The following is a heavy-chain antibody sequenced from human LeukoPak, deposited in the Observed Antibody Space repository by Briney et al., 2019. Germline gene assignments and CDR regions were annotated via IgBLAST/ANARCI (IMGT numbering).Heavy chain of an antibody. CDR3: TRAPDYYGLGSQYIY. D-gene: IGHD3-10*01. CDR1: GGSISSGSYY. V-gene: IGHV4-61*02. Sequence: PSETLSLTCTVSGGSISSGSYYWSWIRQPAGKGLEWIGRIYTSGSTNYNPSLKSRVTISVDTSKNQFSLKLSSVTAADTAVYYCTRAPDYYGLGSQYIYWGQGTLVTVSS. CDR2: IYTSGST. J-gene: IGHJ4*02.